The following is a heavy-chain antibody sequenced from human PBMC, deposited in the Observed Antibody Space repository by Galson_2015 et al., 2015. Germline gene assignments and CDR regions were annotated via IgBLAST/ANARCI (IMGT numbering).Heavy chain of an antibody. J-gene: IGHJ4*02. D-gene: IGHD5-18*01. CDR3: ARGSGYNYGYGRVADY. Sequence: SVKVSCKASGYTFTSYDINWVRQATGQGLEWMGWMNPNPGNTGYAQNFQGRVTMTRNTSISTAYMELSSLRSDDTAVYYCARGSGYNYGYGRVADYWGQGTLVTVSS. CDR2: MNPNPGNT. V-gene: IGHV1-8*01. CDR1: GYTFTSYD.